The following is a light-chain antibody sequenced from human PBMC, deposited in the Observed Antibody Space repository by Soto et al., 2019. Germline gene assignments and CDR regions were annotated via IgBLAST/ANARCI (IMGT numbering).Light chain of an antibody. CDR2: GNS. Sequence: QSVLTQPPSVSGAPGQRVTISCNGSSSNIGAGYDVHWYQQLPGTAPKLLIYGNSNRPSGVPDRFSGSKSGTSASLAITGLQAEDEADYYCQSYDSSLIGSVFGGGTKLTVL. CDR1: SSNIGAGYD. V-gene: IGLV1-40*01. J-gene: IGLJ2*01. CDR3: QSYDSSLIGSV.